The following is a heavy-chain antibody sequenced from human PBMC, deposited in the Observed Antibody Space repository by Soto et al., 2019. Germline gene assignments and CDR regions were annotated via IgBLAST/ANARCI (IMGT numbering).Heavy chain of an antibody. CDR1: GFTFSSYG. Sequence: VGSLRLSCAASGFTFSSYGMHWVRQAPGKGLEWVAVISYDGSNKYYADSVKGRFTISRDNSKNTLYLQMSSLRAEDTAAYYCVKDGSSGWPYFYDMDVWGQGTTVTVSS. J-gene: IGHJ6*02. CDR2: ISYDGSNK. V-gene: IGHV3-30*18. CDR3: VKDGSSGWPYFYDMDV. D-gene: IGHD6-19*01.